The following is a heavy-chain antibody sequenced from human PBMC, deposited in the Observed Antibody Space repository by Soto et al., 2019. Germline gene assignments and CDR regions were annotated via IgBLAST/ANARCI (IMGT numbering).Heavy chain of an antibody. CDR1: GGSISSYY. V-gene: IGHV4-4*07. Sequence: SETLSLTCTVSGGSISSYYWSWIRQPAGKGREWIGRIYTSGSTNYNPSLKSRVTMSVDTSKNQFSLKLSSVTAADTAVYYCAREGSSSSNRPYDHWGQGTLVTVSS. CDR2: IYTSGST. J-gene: IGHJ4*02. CDR3: AREGSSSSNRPYDH. D-gene: IGHD6-6*01.